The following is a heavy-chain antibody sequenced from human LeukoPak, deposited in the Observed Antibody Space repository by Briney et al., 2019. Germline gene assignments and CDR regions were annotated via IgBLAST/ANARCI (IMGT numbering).Heavy chain of an antibody. CDR3: AREHYYGSGSYYKIGAFDY. D-gene: IGHD3-10*01. V-gene: IGHV1-2*02. CDR2: INPNSGGT. J-gene: IGHJ4*02. CDR1: GYIFTGYY. Sequence: ASVKVSCKASGYIFTGYYMHWVRQAPGQGLEWMGWINPNSGGTNYAQKFQGRVTMTRDTSISTAYMELSRLRSDDTAVYYCAREHYYGSGSYYKIGAFDYWGQGTLVTVSS.